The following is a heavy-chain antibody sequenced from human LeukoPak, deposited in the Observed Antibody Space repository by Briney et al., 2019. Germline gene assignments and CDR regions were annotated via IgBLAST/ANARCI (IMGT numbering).Heavy chain of an antibody. Sequence: ASVKVSCKASGYTFTSYYMHWVRQAPGQGLEWMGMINPSGGSTSYAQKFQGRVTMTRDTSTSTVYMELSSLRSEDTAVYYCAQTGCSSTSCYNPNWFDPWGQGTLVTVSS. CDR2: INPSGGST. D-gene: IGHD2-2*02. V-gene: IGHV1-46*03. J-gene: IGHJ5*02. CDR1: GYTFTSYY. CDR3: AQTGCSSTSCYNPNWFDP.